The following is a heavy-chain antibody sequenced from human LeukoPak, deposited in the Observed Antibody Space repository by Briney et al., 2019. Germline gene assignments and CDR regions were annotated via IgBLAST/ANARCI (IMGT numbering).Heavy chain of an antibody. D-gene: IGHD6-19*01. J-gene: IGHJ4*02. CDR3: ARDNPVAGNRGIDY. V-gene: IGHV4-34*01. CDR1: GGSFSGYY. CDR2: INHSGGT. Sequence: SETLSLTCAVYGGSFSGYYWSWIRQPPGKGLEWIGEINHSGGTNYNPSLKSRVTMSVDTSKNQFSLKLSSVTAADTAVYYCARDNPVAGNRGIDYWGQGTLVTVSS.